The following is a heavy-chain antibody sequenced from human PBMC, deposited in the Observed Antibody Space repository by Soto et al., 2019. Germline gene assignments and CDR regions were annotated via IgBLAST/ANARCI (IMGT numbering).Heavy chain of an antibody. V-gene: IGHV2-5*01. CDR2: IYWYDDK. CDR1: GFSLNTDGVG. CDR3: AHSSPTATTV. J-gene: IGHJ4*02. D-gene: IGHD4-17*01. Sequence: QITLKESGPTLVKPTQTLTLTCTFSGFSLNTDGVGVSWIRQPPGKALEWLALIYWYDDKRYRPSLKSRLTITRDTSNNQVVLTRTNMPPVDTSPSSCAHSSPTATTVWGQGTLVTVSS.